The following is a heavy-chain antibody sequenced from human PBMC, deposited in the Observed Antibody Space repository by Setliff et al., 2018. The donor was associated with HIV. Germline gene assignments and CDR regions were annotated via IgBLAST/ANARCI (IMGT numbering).Heavy chain of an antibody. J-gene: IGHJ4*02. V-gene: IGHV4-39*01. Sequence: SETLSLTCSVSGGSIRTGGYYWSWIRQHAGEGLEWIGTIYYHGSTYYNPSLKSRVTISMDTSKNQFSLQLTSVTAADTAVYYCVNPSGAMGDFDSWGQGTLVTVSS. CDR3: VNPSGAMGDFDS. D-gene: IGHD3-16*01. CDR2: IYYHGST. CDR1: GGSIRTGGYY.